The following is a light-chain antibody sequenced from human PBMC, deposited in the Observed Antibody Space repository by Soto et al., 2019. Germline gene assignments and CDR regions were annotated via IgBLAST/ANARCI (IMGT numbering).Light chain of an antibody. CDR2: DVS. V-gene: IGKV1-13*02. J-gene: IGKJ4*01. Sequence: AIQLTQSPSSLSASVGDRVTITCRASQGISSALAWYQQKPGKSPNLLIYDVSSLESGVPSRFSGSGSGTDFTLTLSSLQAEDFATYYCQQFNTYPALTFGGGTKVEIK. CDR3: QQFNTYPALT. CDR1: QGISSA.